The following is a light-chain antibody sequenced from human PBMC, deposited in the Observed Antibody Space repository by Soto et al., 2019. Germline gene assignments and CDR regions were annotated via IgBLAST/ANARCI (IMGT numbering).Light chain of an antibody. J-gene: IGKJ5*01. Sequence: EVVMTQSPATLSVSPGERATLSCRASQSIDNQLAWYQQRPGQAPRLLISGASTRATGIPVRFSGSGSGTEFTLTISSLQSEDSAVYYCQQYNKWPPITFGQGTRLEI. V-gene: IGKV3-15*01. CDR3: QQYNKWPPIT. CDR2: GAS. CDR1: QSIDNQ.